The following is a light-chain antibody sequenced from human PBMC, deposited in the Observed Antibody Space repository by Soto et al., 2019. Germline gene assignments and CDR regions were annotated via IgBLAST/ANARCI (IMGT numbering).Light chain of an antibody. CDR1: QSVRSK. V-gene: IGKV3-15*01. J-gene: IGKJ1*01. CDR2: RAS. Sequence: EVVMTQSPATLSVSPGERATLSCRASQSVRSKLAWYKQRPGQPPRLLIHRASTRATGIPARFSGSGSGTEFPLTISSLQSEDFAVYYCQQYDIWWTFGQGTKVEI. CDR3: QQYDIWWT.